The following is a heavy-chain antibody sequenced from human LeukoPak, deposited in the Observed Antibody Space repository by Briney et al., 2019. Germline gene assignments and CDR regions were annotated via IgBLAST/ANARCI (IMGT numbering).Heavy chain of an antibody. J-gene: IGHJ4*02. D-gene: IGHD6-19*01. V-gene: IGHV1-2*02. Sequence: ASVKVSCKASGYTFAGYYMHWVRQAPGQGLEWMGWINPNSGGTNYAQKFQGRVTMTRDTSISTAYMELSRLRSDDTAVYYCARESMLSIAVAGGPFDYWGQGTLVTVSS. CDR3: ARESMLSIAVAGGPFDY. CDR2: INPNSGGT. CDR1: GYTFAGYY.